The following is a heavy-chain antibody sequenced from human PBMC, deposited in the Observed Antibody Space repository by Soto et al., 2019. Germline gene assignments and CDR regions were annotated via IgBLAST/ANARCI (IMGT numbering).Heavy chain of an antibody. CDR3: ARKVVDFWSGLSGFDY. CDR2: ISAYNGNT. Sequence: GASVKVSCKASGYTFTSYGISWVRQAPGQGLEWMGWISAYNGNTNYAQKLQGRVTMTTDTSTSTAYMELRSLRSDDTAVYYCARKVVDFWSGLSGFDYWGQGTLVTVSS. CDR1: GYTFTSYG. D-gene: IGHD3-3*01. J-gene: IGHJ4*02. V-gene: IGHV1-18*01.